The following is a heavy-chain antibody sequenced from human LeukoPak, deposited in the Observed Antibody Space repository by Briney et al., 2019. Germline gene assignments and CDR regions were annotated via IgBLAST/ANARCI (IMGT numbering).Heavy chain of an antibody. V-gene: IGHV3-21*01. CDR1: GFAFSSYS. J-gene: IGHJ3*02. CDR3: ARGLRNTDTFDI. Sequence: GGSLRLSCAASGFAFSSYSMNWVRQAPGKGLEWVSSIRSTSSHIYYADSVRGRFTISRDNAKNSLYLQMNSLRVEDTAVYYCARGLRNTDTFDIWGQGTMVTVSS. CDR2: IRSTSSHI.